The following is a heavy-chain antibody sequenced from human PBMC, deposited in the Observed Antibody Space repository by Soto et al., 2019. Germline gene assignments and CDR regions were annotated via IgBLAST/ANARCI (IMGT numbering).Heavy chain of an antibody. CDR1: GGTFSSYA. V-gene: IGHV1-69*13. Sequence: ASVKVSCKASGGTFSSYAISWVRQAPGQGLEWMGGIIPIFGTANYAQKFQGRVTITADESTSTAYMELSSLRSEDTAVYYCARDRGQGMDVWGQGTTVTGSS. J-gene: IGHJ6*02. CDR2: IIPIFGTA. CDR3: ARDRGQGMDV. D-gene: IGHD6-25*01.